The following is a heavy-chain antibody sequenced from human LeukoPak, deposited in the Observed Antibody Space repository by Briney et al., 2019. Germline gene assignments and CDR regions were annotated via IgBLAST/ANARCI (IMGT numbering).Heavy chain of an antibody. CDR1: GGSVSSGSYY. J-gene: IGHJ4*02. V-gene: IGHV4-61*01. D-gene: IGHD3-9*01. CDR3: ASSLWTYDILTGYGY. Sequence: SETLSLTCTVSGGSVSSGSYYWSWIRQPPGKGLEWIGYIYYSGSTNFNPSLKSRVTISVDTSKNQFSLKLSSVTAADTAVYHCASSLWTYDILTGYGYWGQGTLVTVSS. CDR2: IYYSGST.